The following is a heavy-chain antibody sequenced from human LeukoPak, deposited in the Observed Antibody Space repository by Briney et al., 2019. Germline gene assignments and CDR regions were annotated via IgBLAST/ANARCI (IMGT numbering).Heavy chain of an antibody. CDR3: GRVQGPNSGSYQHFDY. D-gene: IGHD1-26*01. CDR1: GGSIISSNW. Sequence: GTLSLTCAVSGGSIISSNWWSWVRQPPGRGLEWIGEIYHSGSTNYNPSPKSRVTISADPSKNNFSLKLTSVTAADTAVYCWGRVQGPNSGSYQHFDYWGQGTLVTVSS. V-gene: IGHV4-4*01. CDR2: IYHSGST. J-gene: IGHJ4*02.